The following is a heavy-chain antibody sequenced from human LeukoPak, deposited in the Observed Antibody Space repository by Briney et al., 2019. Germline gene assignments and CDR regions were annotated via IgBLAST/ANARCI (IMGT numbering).Heavy chain of an antibody. J-gene: IGHJ6*03. CDR2: IIPMLSPA. CDR3: ASVTIFGVVTQPYYYYMDV. Sequence: GASVKDSCKGSGGSFSSYSINWVRQAPGQGLEWMGGIIPMLSPANYAQQFQGRVTITADESTSTAYMELSSLRSEDTAVYYCASVTIFGVVTQPYYYYMDVWGKGTTVTVSS. V-gene: IGHV1-69*13. CDR1: GGSFSSYS. D-gene: IGHD3-3*01.